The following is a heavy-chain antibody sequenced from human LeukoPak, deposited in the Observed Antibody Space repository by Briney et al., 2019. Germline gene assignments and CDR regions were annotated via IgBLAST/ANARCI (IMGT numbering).Heavy chain of an antibody. J-gene: IGHJ1*01. Sequence: GGSLRLSCEGSGFTFSNYWMGWVRQAPGKGLQWVANIKTDGSEKYYVDSVKGRFTISRDNARNSLYLQMNSLRAEDTAVYYCATYSSLNRREFQYWGQGTLLTVSS. CDR1: GFTFSNYW. D-gene: IGHD3-22*01. CDR3: ATYSSLNRREFQY. V-gene: IGHV3-7*01. CDR2: IKTDGSEK.